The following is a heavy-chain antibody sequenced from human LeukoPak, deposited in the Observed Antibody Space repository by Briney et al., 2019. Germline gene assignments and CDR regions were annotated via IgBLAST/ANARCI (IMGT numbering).Heavy chain of an antibody. CDR3: ARDHLGYCSSTSCYTKVLYYYYGMDV. CDR1: RGTFTSYY. V-gene: IGHV1-46*01. D-gene: IGHD2-2*02. J-gene: IGHJ6*02. Sequence: ASVKVSCKASRGTFTSYYMHWVRQAPGQGLEWMGIINPSGGSTSYAQKFQGRVTMTRDTSTSTVYMELSSLRSEDTAVYYCARDHLGYCSSTSCYTKVLYYYYGMDVWGQGTTVTVSS. CDR2: INPSGGST.